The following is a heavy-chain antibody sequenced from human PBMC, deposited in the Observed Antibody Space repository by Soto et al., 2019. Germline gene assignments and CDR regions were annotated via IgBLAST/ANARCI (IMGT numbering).Heavy chain of an antibody. CDR1: GFSLTTRGVG. V-gene: IGHV2-5*02. D-gene: IGHD3-16*01. Sequence: QITLKESGPTLVKPTQTLTLTCTFSGFSLTTRGVGVGWIRQPPGKALECLALIYWDDDKRYSPSLQSRLPITKHTSKNQVVLTMTNVDPVDTATYYCAHIPNYYHYDWFDPWGQGTLVSVSS. J-gene: IGHJ5*02. CDR3: AHIPNYYHYDWFDP. CDR2: IYWDDDK.